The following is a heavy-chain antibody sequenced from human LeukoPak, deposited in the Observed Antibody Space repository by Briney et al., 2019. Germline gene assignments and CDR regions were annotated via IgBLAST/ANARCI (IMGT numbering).Heavy chain of an antibody. J-gene: IGHJ6*03. Sequence: SETLSLTCTVSGGSISSSSYYWGWIRQPPGKGLEWIGSIYYSGSTYYNPSLKSRVTISVDTSKNQFSLKLSSVTAADTAVYYCARREAVAGTYYCYMDVWGKGTTVTVSS. V-gene: IGHV4-39*01. CDR3: ARREAVAGTYYCYMDV. D-gene: IGHD6-19*01. CDR2: IYYSGST. CDR1: GGSISSSSYY.